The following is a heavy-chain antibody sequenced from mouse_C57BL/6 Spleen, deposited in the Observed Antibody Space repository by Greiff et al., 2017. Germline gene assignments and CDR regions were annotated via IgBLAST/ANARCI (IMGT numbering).Heavy chain of an antibody. V-gene: IGHV1-61*01. Sequence: QVQLQQPGAELVRPGSSVKLSCKASGYTFTSYWMDWVKQRPGQGLEWIGNIYPSDSETHYNQKFKDKATLTVAKSSSTAYMQLSSLTSEDSAVYYCARYYGSSPYYFDYWGQGTTLTVSS. J-gene: IGHJ2*01. CDR3: ARYYGSSPYYFDY. CDR1: GYTFTSYW. D-gene: IGHD1-1*01. CDR2: IYPSDSET.